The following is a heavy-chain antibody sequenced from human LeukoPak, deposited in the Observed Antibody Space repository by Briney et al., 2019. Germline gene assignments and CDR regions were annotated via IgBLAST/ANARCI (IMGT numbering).Heavy chain of an antibody. J-gene: IGHJ4*02. Sequence: GGSLRLSCAASGFTFSSYEMNWVRQAPGKGLEWVSYISSRGITIYYADSVKGRFTISRDNAKYSLSLQMSSLRAEDTAVYYCARGDTVFDYWGQGTLVTVSS. CDR1: GFTFSSYE. V-gene: IGHV3-48*03. D-gene: IGHD3-16*01. CDR3: ARGDTVFDY. CDR2: ISSRGITI.